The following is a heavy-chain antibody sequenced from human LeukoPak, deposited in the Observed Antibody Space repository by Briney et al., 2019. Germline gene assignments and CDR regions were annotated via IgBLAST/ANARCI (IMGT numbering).Heavy chain of an antibody. CDR1: GFTLSSYW. V-gene: IGHV3-74*01. Sequence: GGSLRLSCAASGFTLSSYWMHWVRQAPGRGLVWVSRINSDGSSTSYADSVKGRFTISRDNAKNTLYLQMNILRAEDTAVYYCARVLSYDSSGYYYYFDYWGQGTLVTVSS. CDR2: INSDGSST. CDR3: ARVLSYDSSGYYYYFDY. D-gene: IGHD3-22*01. J-gene: IGHJ4*02.